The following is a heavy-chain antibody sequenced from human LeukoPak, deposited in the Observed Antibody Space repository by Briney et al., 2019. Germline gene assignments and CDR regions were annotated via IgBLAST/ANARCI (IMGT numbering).Heavy chain of an antibody. Sequence: ASVKVSCKVSGYTLTELSMHWVRQAPGKGLEWMGGFDPEDGETIYAQKFQGRVTMTEDTSTDTAYMELSSLRSEDTAVYYCATAYLDYDILTGLERWGQGTLVTVSS. CDR2: FDPEDGET. J-gene: IGHJ4*02. V-gene: IGHV1-24*01. D-gene: IGHD3-9*01. CDR3: ATAYLDYDILTGLER. CDR1: GYTLTELS.